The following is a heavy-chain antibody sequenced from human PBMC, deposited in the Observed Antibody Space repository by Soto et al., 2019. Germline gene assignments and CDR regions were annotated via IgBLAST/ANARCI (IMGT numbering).Heavy chain of an antibody. Sequence: ASVKVSCKASGYTFTGYYMHWVRQAPGQGLEWMGWINPNSGGTNYAQKFQGWVTMTRDTSISTAYMELGRLRSDDTAVYYCARGYTAADYYYYYYMDVWGKGTTVTVSS. CDR3: ARGYTAADYYYYYYMDV. CDR1: GYTFTGYY. V-gene: IGHV1-2*04. D-gene: IGHD6-13*01. CDR2: INPNSGGT. J-gene: IGHJ6*03.